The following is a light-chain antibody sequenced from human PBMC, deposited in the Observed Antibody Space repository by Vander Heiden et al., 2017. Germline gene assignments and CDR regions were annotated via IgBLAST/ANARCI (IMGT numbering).Light chain of an antibody. CDR1: QSVSNSY. Sequence: EIVLTQSPATLSLSPGERATLSCGASQSVSNSYLAWYQQKPGLAPRLLIYDASSRATGIPDRFSGSGSGTDFTLTISRLEPEDFAVYYCQQYGSSPITFSQGTRLEIK. V-gene: IGKV3D-20*01. CDR3: QQYGSSPIT. CDR2: DAS. J-gene: IGKJ5*01.